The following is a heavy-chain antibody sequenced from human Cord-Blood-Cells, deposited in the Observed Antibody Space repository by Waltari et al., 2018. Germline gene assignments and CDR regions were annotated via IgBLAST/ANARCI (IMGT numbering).Heavy chain of an antibody. Sequence: QVQLVQSGAEVKKPGSSVKVSCKASGGTFSSYAISWVRQAPGQGLEWRGRIIPILGIANYAQKFQGRVTITADKSTSTGYMELSSLRSEDTAVYYCAGGTTGVVIDYWGQGTLVTVSS. V-gene: IGHV1-69*09. J-gene: IGHJ4*02. CDR1: GGTFSSYA. D-gene: IGHD3-3*01. CDR3: AGGTTGVVIDY. CDR2: IIPILGIA.